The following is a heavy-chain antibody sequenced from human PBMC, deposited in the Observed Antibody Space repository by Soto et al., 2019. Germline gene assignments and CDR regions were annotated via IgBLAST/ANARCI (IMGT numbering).Heavy chain of an antibody. Sequence: GGSLRLSCAASGFTFSNYYMTWVRQAPGKGLEWVASIKQDGSEKFYVDSVKGRFTISRDNAKTSLYLQMNNLAVEDTAVYYCVRQIVAFDYWGQGTLVTVSS. V-gene: IGHV3-7*05. CDR1: GFTFSNYY. CDR3: VRQIVAFDY. CDR2: IKQDGSEK. D-gene: IGHD5-12*01. J-gene: IGHJ4*02.